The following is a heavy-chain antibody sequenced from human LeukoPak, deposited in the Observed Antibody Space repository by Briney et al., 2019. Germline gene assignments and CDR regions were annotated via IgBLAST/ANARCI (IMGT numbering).Heavy chain of an antibody. CDR3: AELGITMIGGV. Sequence: PGGSLILSCVASGFPFSAYAMSWVRQAPGKGLEWVSGINWDGGSTAYADSVKGRFTISGDNAKNSLYLQMNSLRAEDTAVYYCAELGITMIGGVWGKGTTVTISS. D-gene: IGHD3-10*02. CDR1: GFPFSAYA. CDR2: INWDGGST. J-gene: IGHJ6*04. V-gene: IGHV3-20*04.